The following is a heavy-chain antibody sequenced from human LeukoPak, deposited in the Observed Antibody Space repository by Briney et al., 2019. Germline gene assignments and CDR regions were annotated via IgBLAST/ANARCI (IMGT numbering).Heavy chain of an antibody. CDR2: ISYDGSNK. CDR1: GFTFSSYG. J-gene: IGHJ4*02. CDR3: AKVYYYDRDPHDY. Sequence: GRSLRLSCAASGFTFSSYGMHWVRQAPGKGLEWVAVISYDGSNKYYADSVKGRFTISRDNSKNTLYLQMNSLGAEDTAVYYCAKVYYYDRDPHDYWGQGTLVTVSS. D-gene: IGHD3-22*01. V-gene: IGHV3-30*18.